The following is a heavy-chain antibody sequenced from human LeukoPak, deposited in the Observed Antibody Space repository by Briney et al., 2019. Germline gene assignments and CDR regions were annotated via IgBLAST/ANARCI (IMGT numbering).Heavy chain of an antibody. D-gene: IGHD2-15*01. V-gene: IGHV3-23*01. CDR1: GVTFSSYA. CDR3: ARISCSGGSCRSYSYYGMDV. CDR2: ISGSGGST. J-gene: IGHJ6*02. Sequence: PGGSLRLSCAASGVTFSSYAMSWVRQAPGKGLEWVSGISGSGGSTYYPDSVRGRFTISRDNSKNTVYLQMNSLRAEDTAVYYCARISCSGGSCRSYSYYGMDVWGQGTTVTVSS.